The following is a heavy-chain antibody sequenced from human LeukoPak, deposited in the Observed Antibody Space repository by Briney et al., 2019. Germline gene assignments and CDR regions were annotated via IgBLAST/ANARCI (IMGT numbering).Heavy chain of an antibody. D-gene: IGHD3-10*01. V-gene: IGHV4-39*01. CDR2: IYYSGST. CDR3: ARGYYDGHHFEY. J-gene: IGHJ4*02. CDR1: GGSISSSSYY. Sequence: PSETLSLTCTVSGGSISSSSYYWGWIRQTPGKGLEWIGSIYYSGSTYYNPSLKSRVTISVDTSKNQFSLKLSSVTAADTAVYYCARGYYDGHHFEYWGQGTLVTVSS.